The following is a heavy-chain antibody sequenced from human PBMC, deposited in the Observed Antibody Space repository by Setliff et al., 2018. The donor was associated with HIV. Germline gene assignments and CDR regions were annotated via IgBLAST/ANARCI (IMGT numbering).Heavy chain of an antibody. V-gene: IGHV4-28*05. Sequence: SETLSLTCTVSGDPISSHSWGWIRQSPGTGLEWIGYIYYSGSIYYNPSLKSRVTMSVDTSKNQFSLKLSSVTAVDTAVYYCAKKGNGDYHFDYWGQGTLVTVSS. D-gene: IGHD4-17*01. CDR1: GDPISSHS. J-gene: IGHJ4*02. CDR2: IYYSGSI. CDR3: AKKGNGDYHFDY.